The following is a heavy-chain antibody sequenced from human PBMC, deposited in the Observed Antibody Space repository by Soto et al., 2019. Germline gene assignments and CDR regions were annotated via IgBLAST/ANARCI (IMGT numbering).Heavy chain of an antibody. V-gene: IGHV4-31*03. CDR2: IYYSGST. D-gene: IGHD6-6*01. CDR1: GGSISSGGYY. CDR3: ARGGYSCSGPAFDI. J-gene: IGHJ3*02. Sequence: PSETLSLTCTVSGGSISSGGYYWSWIRQHPGKGLELIGYIYYSGSTYYNPSLKSRVTISVDTSKNQFSLKLSSVTAADTAVYYCARGGYSCSGPAFDIWGQGTMVTVSS.